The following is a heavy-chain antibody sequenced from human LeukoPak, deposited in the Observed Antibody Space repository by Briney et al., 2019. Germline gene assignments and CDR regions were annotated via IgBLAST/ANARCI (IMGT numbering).Heavy chain of an antibody. CDR1: GFPFSNYA. CDR3: ARTMGSHAGYCFEY. J-gene: IGHJ4*02. V-gene: IGHV3-30-3*01. CDR2: ISNDGSNK. Sequence: GGSLRLSCAGSGFPFSNYAMDWVRQAPGKGLEWVAVISNDGSNKYHADSVKGRFTISRDNSNNTLYLQMSSLRGEDTAVYYCARTMGSHAGYCFEYWGQGTLVTVSS. D-gene: IGHD3-10*01.